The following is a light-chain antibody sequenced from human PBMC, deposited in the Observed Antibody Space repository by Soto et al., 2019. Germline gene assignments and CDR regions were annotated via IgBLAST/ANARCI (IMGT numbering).Light chain of an antibody. V-gene: IGKV1-39*01. Sequence: DIQMTHSPSSLSAAVGDRVTITCRASQTISSSLNWYQQKPGKAPDLLIYGASNLQSGVPSRFSGSGAGSDFTLTISSLQPEDFATYYCQQSYSSPPMYTFGEGTRLEIK. CDR1: QTISSS. J-gene: IGKJ2*01. CDR2: GAS. CDR3: QQSYSSPPMYT.